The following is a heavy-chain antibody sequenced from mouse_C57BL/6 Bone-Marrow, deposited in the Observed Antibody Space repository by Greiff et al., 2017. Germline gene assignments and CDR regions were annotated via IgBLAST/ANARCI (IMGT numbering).Heavy chain of an antibody. CDR3: ARSATTVVATD. D-gene: IGHD1-1*01. J-gene: IGHJ2*01. Sequence: QVQLQQSGPELVKPGASVKISCKASGYAFSSSWMNWVKQRPGKGLEWIGRFYPGDGDTNYNGKFKGKATLTADKSSSTAYMQLSSLTSEDSAVYFCARSATTVVATDWGQGTTLTVSS. CDR1: GYAFSSSW. V-gene: IGHV1-82*01. CDR2: FYPGDGDT.